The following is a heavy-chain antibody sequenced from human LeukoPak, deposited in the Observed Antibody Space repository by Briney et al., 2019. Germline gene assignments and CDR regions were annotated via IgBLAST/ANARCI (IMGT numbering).Heavy chain of an antibody. J-gene: IGHJ3*02. CDR3: VVSYLYAFDI. CDR1: GFTFSKYA. Sequence: GRSLRLSCAASGFTFSKYAMHWVRQAPGKGLEWVAVISFDGSNKYYADSVKGRFTISRDNSKSTLYLQMSSLRAEDTAVYYCVVSYLYAFDIWGQGTMVTVSS. CDR2: ISFDGSNK. V-gene: IGHV3-30*14. D-gene: IGHD5-18*01.